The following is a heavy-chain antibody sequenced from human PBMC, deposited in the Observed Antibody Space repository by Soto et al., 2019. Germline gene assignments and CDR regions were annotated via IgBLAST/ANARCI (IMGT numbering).Heavy chain of an antibody. CDR1: GYTFTSYD. D-gene: IGHD3-10*01. J-gene: IGHJ6*02. Sequence: ASVKVSCKASGYTFTSYDINWVRQATGQGLEWMGWMNPNSGNTGYAQKFQGRVTMTRNTSISTAYMELSSLRSEDTAVYYCARDFVYGSGSYTPYGMDVWGQGTTVTVSS. V-gene: IGHV1-8*01. CDR2: MNPNSGNT. CDR3: ARDFVYGSGSYTPYGMDV.